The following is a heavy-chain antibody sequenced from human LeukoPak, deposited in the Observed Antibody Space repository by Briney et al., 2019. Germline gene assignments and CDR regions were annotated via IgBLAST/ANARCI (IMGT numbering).Heavy chain of an antibody. CDR3: ARSVYGHYYYMDV. V-gene: IGHV4-39*01. CDR2: IHYSGST. J-gene: IGHJ6*03. Sequence: PSETLSLTCTVSGGSISSSSCYWGWIRQPPGKGLEWIGSIHYSGSTYYNPSLKSRVTISVDTSKNQFSLKLSSVTAADTAVYYCARSVYGHYYYMDVWGKGTTVTVSS. CDR1: GGSISSSSCY. D-gene: IGHD5/OR15-5a*01.